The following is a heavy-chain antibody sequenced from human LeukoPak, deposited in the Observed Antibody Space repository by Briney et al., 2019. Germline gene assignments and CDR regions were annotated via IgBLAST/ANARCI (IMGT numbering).Heavy chain of an antibody. V-gene: IGHV3-30*18. CDR2: ISYDGSNK. D-gene: IGHD5-12*01. Sequence: GRSLRLSCAASGFTFSSYGMHWVRQAPGKWLEWVAVISYDGSNKYYADSVKGRFTISRDNSKNTLYLQMNSLRAEDTAVYYCAKDRGNGYSGYDLDRGSFDYWGQGTLVTVSS. J-gene: IGHJ4*02. CDR3: AKDRGNGYSGYDLDRGSFDY. CDR1: GFTFSSYG.